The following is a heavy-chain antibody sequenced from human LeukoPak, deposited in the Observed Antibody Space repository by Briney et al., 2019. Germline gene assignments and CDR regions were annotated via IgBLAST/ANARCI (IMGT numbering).Heavy chain of an antibody. CDR2: LSGSGGST. CDR1: GLTFSNYA. D-gene: IGHD2-2*01. V-gene: IGHV3-23*01. CDR3: ATTSARSCSSTSCYSDY. J-gene: IGHJ4*02. Sequence: GGSLGLSCAASGLTFSNYAMSWVRQAPGKGLVWVSALSGSGGSTYYADSVKGRFTISRDSSKNTLYLQMNSLRAEDTALYYCATTSARSCSSTSCYSDYWGQGTLVTVSS.